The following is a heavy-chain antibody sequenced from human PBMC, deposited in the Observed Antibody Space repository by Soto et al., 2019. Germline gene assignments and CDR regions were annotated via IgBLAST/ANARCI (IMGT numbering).Heavy chain of an antibody. J-gene: IGHJ3*02. V-gene: IGHV3-23*01. D-gene: IGHD2-15*01. CDR1: GFTFSSYA. Sequence: GGSLRLSCAASGFTFSSYAMSWVRQAPGKGLEWVSAISGSGGSTYYADSVKGRFTISRDNSKNTLYLQMNSLRAEDTAVYYCAKSASLGYCSGGSCYAAFDIWGQGTMVTVSS. CDR2: ISGSGGST. CDR3: AKSASLGYCSGGSCYAAFDI.